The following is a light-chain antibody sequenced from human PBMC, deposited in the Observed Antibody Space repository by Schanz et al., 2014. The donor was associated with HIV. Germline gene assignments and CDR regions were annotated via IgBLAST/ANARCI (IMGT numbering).Light chain of an antibody. CDR3: SSYTTSSTLV. V-gene: IGLV2-14*01. Sequence: QSVLTQPASVSGSPGQSITISCTGTSSDVGVYNYVSWYQHHPGKAPKLMIYEISKWPSGVSNRFSGSKSGNTASLTISGLQPEDEADYYCSSYTTSSTLVFGGGTKLTVL. J-gene: IGLJ2*01. CDR1: SSDVGVYNY. CDR2: EIS.